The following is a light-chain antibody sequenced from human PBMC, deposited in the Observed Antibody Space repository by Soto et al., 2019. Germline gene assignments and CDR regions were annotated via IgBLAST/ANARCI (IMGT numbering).Light chain of an antibody. V-gene: IGKV4-1*01. CDR1: QSVLDSSTNKNY. J-gene: IGKJ2*01. CDR3: QQYYETPHT. Sequence: DIVMTQSPDSLAVSLGERATINCTSSQSVLDSSTNKNYLSWYHQKPGQPPQLLIHWASIRESGVPDRFSGSGARTDFTLTISSLQAEDVAIYYCQQYYETPHTFGLGNKLEIK. CDR2: WAS.